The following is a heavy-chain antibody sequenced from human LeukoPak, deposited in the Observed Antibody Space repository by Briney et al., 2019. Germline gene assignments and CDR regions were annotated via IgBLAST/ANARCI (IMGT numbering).Heavy chain of an antibody. V-gene: IGHV3-7*05. CDR3: ASVLTGYYDYFDY. D-gene: IGHD3-9*01. J-gene: IGHJ4*02. CDR1: GFTFSNYW. Sequence: GGSLRLSCAASGFTFSNYWMSWVRQAPGKGLEWVANIKQDGSEKYYVDSVKGRFTISRDNSKNTLYLQMNSLRAEDTAVYYCASVLTGYYDYFDYWGQGTLVTVSS. CDR2: IKQDGSEK.